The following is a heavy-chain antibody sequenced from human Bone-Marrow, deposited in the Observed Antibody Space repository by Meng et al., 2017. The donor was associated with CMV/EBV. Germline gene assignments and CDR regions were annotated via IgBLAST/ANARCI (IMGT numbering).Heavy chain of an antibody. V-gene: IGHV3-53*01. Sequence: GGSLRLSCAASGFTVSSNYMSWVRQAQGKGLEWVSVIYSGGSTYYADSVKGRFTISRDNSKNTLYLQMNSLGAEYTAVYYWARESAHLRAFDIWGQGTMVTVSS. J-gene: IGHJ3*02. CDR1: GFTVSSNY. CDR2: IYSGGST. CDR3: ARESAHLRAFDI. D-gene: IGHD3-3*01.